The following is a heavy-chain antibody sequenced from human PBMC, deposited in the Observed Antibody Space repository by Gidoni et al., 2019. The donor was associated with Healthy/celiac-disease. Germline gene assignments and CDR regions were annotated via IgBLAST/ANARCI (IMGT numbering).Heavy chain of an antibody. CDR1: GFTFTSYA. D-gene: IGHD2-21*02. V-gene: IGHV3-23*04. Sequence: EVQLVESGGGLVQPGGSLRLSCAASGFTFTSYAMGGVRQAPGKGLEWVSAISGSGGSTYYADSVKGRFTISRDNSKNTLYLQMNSLRAEDTAVYYCAKDGVAYCGGDCWFDPWGQGTLVTVSS. CDR3: AKDGVAYCGGDCWFDP. J-gene: IGHJ5*02. CDR2: ISGSGGST.